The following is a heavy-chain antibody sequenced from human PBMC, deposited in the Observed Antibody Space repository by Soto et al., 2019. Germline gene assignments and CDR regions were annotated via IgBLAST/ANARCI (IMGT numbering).Heavy chain of an antibody. D-gene: IGHD4-17*01. CDR2: VSPDHGNA. CDR1: GYTFTDYD. CDR3: AVTTGY. Sequence: QVRVVQSGAEVKKPGASVKVSRKTSGYTFTDYDINWVRQAPGQGLEWMGWVSPDHGNAGYAQQFQGRVTMTSDTSISTVFIELTNLRSEDTAVYYCAVTTGYWGQGTKVTVSS. V-gene: IGHV1-8*01. J-gene: IGHJ4*02.